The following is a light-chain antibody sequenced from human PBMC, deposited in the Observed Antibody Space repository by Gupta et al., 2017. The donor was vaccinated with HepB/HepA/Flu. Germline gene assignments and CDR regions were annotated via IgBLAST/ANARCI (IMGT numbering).Light chain of an antibody. CDR1: SSNIGRNT. J-gene: IGLJ3*02. CDR2: SDN. V-gene: IGLV1-44*01. CDR3: AAWDDSLNGRV. Sequence: QSVLTQPPSASGTPGQRVTISCSGSSSNIGRNTVNWYQQLPGTAPKLLIYSDNQRPSGVPDRFSGSKSGTSASLAISGLQSDDEADYYCAAWDDSLNGRVFGGGTKVTVL.